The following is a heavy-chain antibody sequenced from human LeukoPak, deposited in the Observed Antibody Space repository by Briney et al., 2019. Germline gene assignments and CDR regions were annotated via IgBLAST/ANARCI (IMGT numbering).Heavy chain of an antibody. V-gene: IGHV4-61*02. CDR3: ARDGGATLY. J-gene: IGHJ4*02. CDR2: IYTSGST. D-gene: IGHD1-26*01. CDR1: GGSISSGSYY. Sequence: PSQTLSLTCTVSGGSISSGSYYWSWIRQPAGKGLGWIGRIYTSGSTNYNPSLKSRVTISVDTSKNQFSLKLSSVTAADTAVYYCARDGGATLYWGQGTLVTVSS.